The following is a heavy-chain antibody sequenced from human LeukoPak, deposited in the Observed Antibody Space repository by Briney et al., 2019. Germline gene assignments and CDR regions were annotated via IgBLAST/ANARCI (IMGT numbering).Heavy chain of an antibody. Sequence: GGSLRLSCAASGFTFSSYWMHWGRQAPGKGLVWVSRINSDGSSTSYADSVKGRFTISRDNAKNTLYLQMNSLRAEDTAVYYCARVLATTSLIDYWDQGTLVTVSS. J-gene: IGHJ4*02. V-gene: IGHV3-74*01. CDR1: GFTFSSYW. CDR2: INSDGSST. D-gene: IGHD5-12*01. CDR3: ARVLATTSLIDY.